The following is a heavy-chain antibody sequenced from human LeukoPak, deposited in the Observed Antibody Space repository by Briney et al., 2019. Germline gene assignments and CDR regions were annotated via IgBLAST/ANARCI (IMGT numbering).Heavy chain of an antibody. D-gene: IGHD3-16*02. Sequence: YPGGSLRLSCAASGFTFSSYWMHWVRRAPGKGLVWVSRINSDGSSTSYADSVKGRFTISRDNAKNTLYLQMNSLRAEDTAVYYCARVGVIVRSFDYWGQGTLVTVSS. V-gene: IGHV3-74*01. J-gene: IGHJ4*02. CDR1: GFTFSSYW. CDR2: INSDGSST. CDR3: ARVGVIVRSFDY.